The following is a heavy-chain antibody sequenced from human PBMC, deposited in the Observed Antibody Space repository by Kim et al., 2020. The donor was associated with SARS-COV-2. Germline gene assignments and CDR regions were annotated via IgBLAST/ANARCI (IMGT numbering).Heavy chain of an antibody. V-gene: IGHV3-74*01. CDR2: INSDGSST. D-gene: IGHD3-3*01. CDR1: GFTFSSYW. Sequence: GGSLRLSCAASGFTFSSYWMHWVRQAPGKGLVWVSRINSDGSSTSYADSVKGRFTISRDNAKNTLYLQMNSLRAEDMAVYYCARGRITIFGVVGGNWFDPWGQGTLVTVSS. CDR3: ARGRITIFGVVGGNWFDP. J-gene: IGHJ5*02.